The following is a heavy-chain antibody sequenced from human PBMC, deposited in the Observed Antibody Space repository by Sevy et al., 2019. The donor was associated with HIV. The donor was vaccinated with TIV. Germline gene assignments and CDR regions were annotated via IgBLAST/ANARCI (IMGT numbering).Heavy chain of an antibody. J-gene: IGHJ4*02. Sequence: GGSLRLSCAASGLTLSYAWMNWVRQAPGKGLEWVGHIKSESDGGTTDFATPVKGRFIISRDDSKNTLYLQMNSLKTGDTDLYYCTARNFDFWGRGTLVTVSS. CDR2: IKSESDGGTT. CDR3: TARNFDF. CDR1: GLTLSYAW. V-gene: IGHV3-15*07.